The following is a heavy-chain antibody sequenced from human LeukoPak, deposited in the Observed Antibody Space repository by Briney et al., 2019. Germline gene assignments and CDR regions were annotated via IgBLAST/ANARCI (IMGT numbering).Heavy chain of an antibody. Sequence: GGSLRLSCAASGFTFSSYAMSWVRQAPGKGLEWVSAISGSGGSTYYADSVKGRFTISRDNSKNTLYLQMNSLRAEDKDVYYCAKVPSPSGSYRYYYYGMDVWGQGNTVTVSS. J-gene: IGHJ6*02. D-gene: IGHD1-26*01. CDR3: AKVPSPSGSYRYYYYGMDV. CDR1: GFTFSSYA. CDR2: ISGSGGST. V-gene: IGHV3-23*01.